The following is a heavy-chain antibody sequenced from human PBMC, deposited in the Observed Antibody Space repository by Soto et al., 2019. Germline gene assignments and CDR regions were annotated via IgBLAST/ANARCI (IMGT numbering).Heavy chain of an antibody. D-gene: IGHD2-8*01. CDR2: INSNGKSI. J-gene: IGHJ4*02. V-gene: IGHV3-48*02. CDR1: EFIFSTYN. CDR3: ARDDFVSNGYL. Sequence: GGSLRLSCAASEFIFSTYNMNWVRQAPGKGLEWLSYINSNGKSIYYADSVRGRFTISRDNAKKSLYLQMNSLRDEDAAVYYCARDDFVSNGYLWGQGPLVTVPS.